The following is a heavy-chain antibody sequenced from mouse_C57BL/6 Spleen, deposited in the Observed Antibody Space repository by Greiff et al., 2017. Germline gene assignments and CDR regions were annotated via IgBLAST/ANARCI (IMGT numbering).Heavy chain of an antibody. CDR2: IDPSDSYT. J-gene: IGHJ1*03. D-gene: IGHD2-1*01. V-gene: IGHV1-59*01. Sequence: VQLQQPGAELVRPGTSVKLSCKASGYTFTSYWMHWVKQRPGPGLEWIGVIDPSDSYTKYNQKFKGKATLTVDTSSSTAYMQLSSLTSEDSAVYYCARRYGNYVGWYFDVWGTGTTVTVSS. CDR1: GYTFTSYW. CDR3: ARRYGNYVGWYFDV.